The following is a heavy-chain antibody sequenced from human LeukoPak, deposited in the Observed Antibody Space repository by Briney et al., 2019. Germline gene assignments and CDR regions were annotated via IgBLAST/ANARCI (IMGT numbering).Heavy chain of an antibody. V-gene: IGHV3-21*01. J-gene: IGHJ4*02. Sequence: PGGSLRLSCAASGLTFSSYSMNWVRHAPGKGLEWVSSISSSSSYIYYADSVKGRFTISRDNAKNSLYLLMNSLIAEDTAVYYCARAYYESSGMPDYWGQGTLVTVSS. CDR1: GLTFSSYS. D-gene: IGHD3-22*01. CDR2: ISSSSSYI. CDR3: ARAYYESSGMPDY.